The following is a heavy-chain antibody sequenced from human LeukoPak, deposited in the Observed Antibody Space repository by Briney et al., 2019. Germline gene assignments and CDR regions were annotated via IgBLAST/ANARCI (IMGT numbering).Heavy chain of an antibody. D-gene: IGHD2-2*01. CDR2: IYTSGST. V-gene: IGHV4-4*07. CDR1: GGSISSYY. Sequence: SETLSLTCTVSGGSISSYYWSWIRQPAGKGLEWIGRIYTSGSTNYNTSLKSRVTMSVDTSKNQFSLKLSSVTAADTAVYYCARDRVVVPAARNWFDPWGQGTLVTVSS. CDR3: ARDRVVVPAARNWFDP. J-gene: IGHJ5*02.